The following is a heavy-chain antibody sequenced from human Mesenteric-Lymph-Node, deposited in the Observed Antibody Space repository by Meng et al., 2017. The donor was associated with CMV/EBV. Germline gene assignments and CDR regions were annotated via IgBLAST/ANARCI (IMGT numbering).Heavy chain of an antibody. D-gene: IGHD4/OR15-4a*01. Sequence: SETLSLTCTVSGGSISSGDYYWSWIRQPPGKGLEWIGEIHHSGSTNYNPSLKSRVTMSVDKSKNQFSLNLSSVTAADTAIYYCARDDYGDDSYRVNHNWFDPWGQGSLVTVSS. CDR1: GGSISSGDYY. CDR2: IHHSGST. CDR3: ARDDYGDDSYRVNHNWFDP. V-gene: IGHV4-61*08. J-gene: IGHJ5*02.